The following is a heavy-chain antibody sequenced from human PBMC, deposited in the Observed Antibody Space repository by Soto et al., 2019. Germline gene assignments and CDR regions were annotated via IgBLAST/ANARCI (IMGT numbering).Heavy chain of an antibody. D-gene: IGHD6-6*01. V-gene: IGHV4-4*02. J-gene: IGHJ6*02. Sequence: PSETLSLTCAVSGGSISSSNWWSWVRQPPGKGLEWIGEIYHSGSTNYNPSLKSRFTISRDNSKNTLYLQMNSLRAEDTAVYYCARDKGSSSVWVYYYYGMDVWGQGTTVTVSS. CDR3: ARDKGSSSVWVYYYYGMDV. CDR2: IYHSGST. CDR1: GGSISSSNW.